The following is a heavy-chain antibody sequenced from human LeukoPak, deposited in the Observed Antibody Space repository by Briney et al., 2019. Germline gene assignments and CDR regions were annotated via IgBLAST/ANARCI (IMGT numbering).Heavy chain of an antibody. CDR2: ISAYNGNT. Sequence: GASVKVSCKASGYTFTSYGISWVRQAPGQGLEWMGWISAYNGNTNDAQKLQGRVTMTTDTSTSTAYMELRSLRSDDTAVYYCARDQRPDDQMAITIFGVVIIPGDYYYMDVWGKGTTVTVSS. CDR1: GYTFTSYG. V-gene: IGHV1-18*01. D-gene: IGHD3-3*01. CDR3: ARDQRPDDQMAITIFGVVIIPGDYYYMDV. J-gene: IGHJ6*03.